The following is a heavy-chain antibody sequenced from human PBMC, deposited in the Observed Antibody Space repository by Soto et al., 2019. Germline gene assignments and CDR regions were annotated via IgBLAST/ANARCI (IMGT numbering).Heavy chain of an antibody. J-gene: IGHJ4*02. V-gene: IGHV1-2*04. D-gene: IGHD5-12*01. CDR3: ARGFRDPSFSGYDY. CDR2: INPNNGGT. CDR1: GYSFTANS. Sequence: ASVKVSCKASGYSFTANSMHWVRQAPGQGLEWMGWINPNNGGTKYARKFQGWVTMTRGTSISTAYMELTSLKSDDTAVYYCARGFRDPSFSGYDYWGQGTLVTVSS.